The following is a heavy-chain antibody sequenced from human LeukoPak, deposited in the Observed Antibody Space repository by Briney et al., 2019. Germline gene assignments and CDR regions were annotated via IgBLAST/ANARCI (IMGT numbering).Heavy chain of an antibody. CDR1: GFTFSSYG. CDR2: ISYDGSSK. Sequence: GGSLRLSCAAAGFTFSSYGMHWVRQAPGKGLEWVAVISYDGSSKYYADSVKGRFTISRDNSENTLYLQMNSLRAEDTAVYYCANQLTDCSSTSCLYYFDYWGQGTLVTVSS. D-gene: IGHD2-2*01. J-gene: IGHJ4*02. V-gene: IGHV3-30*18. CDR3: ANQLTDCSSTSCLYYFDY.